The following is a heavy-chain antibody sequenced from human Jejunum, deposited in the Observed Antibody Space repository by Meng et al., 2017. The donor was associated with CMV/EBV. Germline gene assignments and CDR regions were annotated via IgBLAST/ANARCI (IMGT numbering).Heavy chain of an antibody. CDR1: GFRFDNYW. J-gene: IGHJ4*02. V-gene: IGHV3-7*01. CDR3: ARWGGEGSTSGLDS. CDR2: IKEGGSEK. D-gene: IGHD2/OR15-2a*01. Sequence: SGFRFDNYWMTWVRQAPEKGLEWVANIKEGGSEKNYVDSVKGRFTISRDNSNNLVHLQMSDLRAEDTSVYYCARWGGEGSTSGLDSWGQGTLVTVSS.